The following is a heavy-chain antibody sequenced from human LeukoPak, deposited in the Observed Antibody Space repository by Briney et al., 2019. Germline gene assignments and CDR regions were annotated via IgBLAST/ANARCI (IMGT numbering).Heavy chain of an antibody. J-gene: IGHJ4*02. CDR1: GFTFSSYS. D-gene: IGHD1-26*01. V-gene: IGHV3-21*01. CDR3: AAIPGTVELDY. Sequence: GGSLRLSCAASGFTFSSYSMNWVRQAQGKGLEWVSSISSSSSYIYYADSVKSRFTISRDNAKNSLYLQMNSLRAEDTAVYYCAAIPGTVELDYWGQGTLVTVSS. CDR2: ISSSSSYI.